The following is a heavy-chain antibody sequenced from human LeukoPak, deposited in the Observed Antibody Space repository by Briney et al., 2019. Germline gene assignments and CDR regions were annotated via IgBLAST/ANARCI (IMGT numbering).Heavy chain of an antibody. CDR3: ARDSSSSFYFPDV. Sequence: SETLSLTCTVSGGSISSHYWSWIRQPPGKGLEWIGYIYYSGSTNYNPSLKSRVTISVDTSKTQFSLELSSVTAADTAVYFCARDSSSSFYFPDVWGKGTTVTVSS. V-gene: IGHV4-59*11. CDR1: GGSISSHY. D-gene: IGHD6-6*01. J-gene: IGHJ6*04. CDR2: IYYSGST.